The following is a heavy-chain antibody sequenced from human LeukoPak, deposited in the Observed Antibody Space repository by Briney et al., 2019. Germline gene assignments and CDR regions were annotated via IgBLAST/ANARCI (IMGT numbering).Heavy chain of an antibody. V-gene: IGHV1-2*02. D-gene: IGHD3-16*01. CDR3: ARVGAPGGLRPYHYYY. J-gene: IGHJ4*02. Sequence: ASVKLSCKASGSIFSDYWIHWVRQAPGRGLECLGWIDPASGITSQPQKFQGRITVTRDTSASTVYMDLTGLTTDDTALYYCARVGAPGGLRPYHYYYWGQGTLVTVSS. CDR1: GSIFSDYW. CDR2: IDPASGIT.